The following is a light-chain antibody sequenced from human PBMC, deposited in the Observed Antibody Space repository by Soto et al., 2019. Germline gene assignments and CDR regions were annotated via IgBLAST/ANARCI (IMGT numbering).Light chain of an antibody. CDR2: LAS. Sequence: IVLTQSPATLSSFPGDRVTLSCRASQAVNTSLACHQHKPGQAPRLLIYLASNRAAGVPARFSGSGSGTDFTLTISDVEPEDFAVYYCHQRQSWPRTFGQGTKVDIK. CDR3: HQRQSWPRT. V-gene: IGKV3-11*01. CDR1: QAVNTS. J-gene: IGKJ1*01.